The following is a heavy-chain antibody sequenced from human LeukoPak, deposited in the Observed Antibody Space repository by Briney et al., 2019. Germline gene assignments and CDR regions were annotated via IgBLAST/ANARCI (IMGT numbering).Heavy chain of an antibody. J-gene: IGHJ4*02. V-gene: IGHV3-21*01. CDR2: ISSSSSYI. CDR1: GFTFSSYS. CDR3: ANSGYDLYYFDC. Sequence: PGGSLRLSCAASGFTFSSYSMNWVRQAPGKGLEWVSSISSSSSYIYYADSVKGRFTISRDNAKNSLYLQMNSLRAEDTAVYYCANSGYDLYYFDCWGQATLVTVSS. D-gene: IGHD5-12*01.